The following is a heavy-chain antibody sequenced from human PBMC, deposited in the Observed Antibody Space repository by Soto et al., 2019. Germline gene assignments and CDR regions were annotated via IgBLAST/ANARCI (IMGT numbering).Heavy chain of an antibody. CDR3: AGDSLGNYYDSSGEDY. CDR2: ISYDGSNK. Sequence: GGSLRLSCAASGFTFSSYAMHWVRQAPGKGLEWVAVISYDGSNKYYADSVKGRFTISRDNSKNTLYLQMNSLRAEDTAVYYCAGDSLGNYYDSSGEDYWGQGTLVTVSS. D-gene: IGHD3-22*01. CDR1: GFTFSSYA. J-gene: IGHJ4*02. V-gene: IGHV3-30-3*01.